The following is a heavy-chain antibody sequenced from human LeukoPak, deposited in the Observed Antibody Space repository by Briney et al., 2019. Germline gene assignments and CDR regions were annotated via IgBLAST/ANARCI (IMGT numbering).Heavy chain of an antibody. CDR3: AREESSPDAFDI. CDR2: IDASGST. D-gene: IGHD6-13*01. J-gene: IGHJ3*02. V-gene: IGHV4-4*07. Sequence: PSETLSLTCTVSGASVSSYYWIWIRQPAGRGLEWIGRIDASGSTNYNPSLKSRVTMSVDSSKNQFSLKLSSVTAADTAVYYCAREESSPDAFDIWGQGTMVTVSS. CDR1: GASVSSYY.